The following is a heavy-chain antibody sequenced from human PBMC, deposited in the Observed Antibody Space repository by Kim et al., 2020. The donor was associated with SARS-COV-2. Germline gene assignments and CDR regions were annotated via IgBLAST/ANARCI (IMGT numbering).Heavy chain of an antibody. V-gene: IGHV1-69*04. CDR1: GGTFSSYT. J-gene: IGHJ5*02. CDR2: IIPILGIA. Sequence: SVKVSCKASGGTFSSYTISWVRQAPGQGLEWMGRIIPILGIANYAQKFQGRVTITADKSTSTAYMELSSLRSEDTAVYYCARDRRSSGSVNWFDPWGQGTLVTVSS. CDR3: ARDRRSSGSVNWFDP. D-gene: IGHD6-19*01.